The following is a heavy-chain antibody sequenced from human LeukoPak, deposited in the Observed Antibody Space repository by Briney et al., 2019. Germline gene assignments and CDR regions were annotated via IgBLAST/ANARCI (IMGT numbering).Heavy chain of an antibody. CDR3: AKGPSIAARPGYFDL. D-gene: IGHD6-6*01. V-gene: IGHV3-53*01. CDR2: IYSGGST. CDR1: GFSVSRNY. Sequence: PGGSLRRSCAAAGFSVSRNYMSWVRQAPGKELEWVPLIYSGGSTYYADSVKGRFTLSRDNSKNTLYLQMNSLRAEDTAVYYCAKGPSIAARPGYFDLWGRGTLVTVSS. J-gene: IGHJ2*01.